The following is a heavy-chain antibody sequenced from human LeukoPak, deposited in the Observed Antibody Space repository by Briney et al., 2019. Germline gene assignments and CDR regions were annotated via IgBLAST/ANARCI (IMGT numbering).Heavy chain of an antibody. CDR2: IKSKTDGCTT. V-gene: IGHV3-15*01. CDR3: TTGGDILTGYYPTKPYYYYYGMDV. J-gene: IGHJ6*02. D-gene: IGHD3-9*01. CDR1: GFTFSNAW. Sequence: GGSLRLSCAASGFTFSNAWMSWVRQAPGKGLEWVGRIKSKTDGCTTDYAAPVKGRFTISRDDSKNTLYLQMNNLKTEDTAVYYCTTGGDILTGYYPTKPYYYYYGMDVWGQGTTVTVSS.